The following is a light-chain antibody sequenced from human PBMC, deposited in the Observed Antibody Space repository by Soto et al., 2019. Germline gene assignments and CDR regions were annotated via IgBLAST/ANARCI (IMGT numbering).Light chain of an antibody. Sequence: QSVLTQPPSVSGAPGQKVTISCVGSSTNIGSYYGVHWYQQLPGAAPKLLIYDNSNRPSGVADRFSGSKSGTSASLAITGLQTDDEADYYCKTYDSRLSASIFGGGTKLTVL. CDR2: DNS. V-gene: IGLV1-40*01. CDR3: KTYDSRLSASI. CDR1: STNIGSYYG. J-gene: IGLJ2*01.